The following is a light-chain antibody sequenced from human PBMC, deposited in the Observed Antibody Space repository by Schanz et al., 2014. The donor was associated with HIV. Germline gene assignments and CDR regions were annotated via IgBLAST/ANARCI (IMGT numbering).Light chain of an antibody. J-gene: IGLJ1*01. V-gene: IGLV2-14*03. CDR1: NSDVGGYNF. CDR2: DVN. CDR3: SSYASGSTLEV. Sequence: QSALTQPASVSGSPGQSITISCTGTNSDVGGYNFVSWYQQHPGKAPKLIIYDVNNRPSGVSKRFSGSKSGNTASLTISGLQAEDEGDYYCSSYASGSTLEVFGSGTKLTVL.